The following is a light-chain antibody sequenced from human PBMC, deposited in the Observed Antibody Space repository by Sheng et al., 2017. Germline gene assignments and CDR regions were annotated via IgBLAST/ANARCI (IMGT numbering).Light chain of an antibody. CDR3: SSYTTSSTLT. Sequence: QSALTQPASVSGSPGQSITISCTGTSSDVGAFNHVSWYQQHPGKAPKLMICDVTNRPSGVSNRFSGSKSGNTASLTISGLQAEDEADYYCSSYTTSSTLTFGGGTKLTV. V-gene: IGLV2-14*03. CDR1: SSDVGAFNH. J-gene: IGLJ2*01. CDR2: DVT.